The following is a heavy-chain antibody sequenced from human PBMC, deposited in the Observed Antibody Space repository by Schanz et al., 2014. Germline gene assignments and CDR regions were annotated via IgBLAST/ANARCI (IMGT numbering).Heavy chain of an antibody. CDR2: ISQDGTEK. J-gene: IGHJ4*02. CDR3: VRDTDYHFDY. D-gene: IGHD4-17*01. V-gene: IGHV3-7*01. CDR1: GFTFSSYA. Sequence: VQLVESGGGVVQPGGSLRLSCAASGFTFSSYAMSWVRQTPGKGLGWVATISQDGTEKYYVDSVKGRFTISRDNAKNSLFVQMNRLRADDTAVYYWVRDTDYHFDYWGQGTLVTVSS.